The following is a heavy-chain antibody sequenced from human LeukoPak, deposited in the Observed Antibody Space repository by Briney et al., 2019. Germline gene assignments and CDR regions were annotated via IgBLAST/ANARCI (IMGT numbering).Heavy chain of an antibody. CDR1: GYTLTELS. D-gene: IGHD1-1*01. Sequence: ASVKVSCKVSGYTLTELSMHWVRQAPGKGLEWMGGFDPEDGETIYAQKLQGRVTMTTDTSTSTAYMELRSLRSDDTAVYYCARDLDGWFDPWGQGTLVTVSS. CDR3: ARDLDGWFDP. V-gene: IGHV1-24*01. J-gene: IGHJ5*02. CDR2: FDPEDGET.